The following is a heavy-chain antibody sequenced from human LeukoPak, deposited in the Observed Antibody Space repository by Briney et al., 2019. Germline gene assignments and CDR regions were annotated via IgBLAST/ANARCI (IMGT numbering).Heavy chain of an antibody. CDR2: INHSGST. J-gene: IGHJ4*01. CDR1: GVSFSGYY. CDR3: ARGRGYWNDFCYFDY. Sequence: PSETLSLTCAVYGVSFSGYYWSWLRQPPGKGLEGIGEINHSGSTNYNPSLKSRVTISVDTSKNQFSLKLSSVTAADTAVYYCARGRGYWNDFCYFDYWGQEPWSPSPQ. V-gene: IGHV4-34*01. D-gene: IGHD1-1*01.